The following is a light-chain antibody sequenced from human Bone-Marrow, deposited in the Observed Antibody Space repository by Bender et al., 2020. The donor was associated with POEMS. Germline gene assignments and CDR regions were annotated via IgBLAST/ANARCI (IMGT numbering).Light chain of an antibody. V-gene: IGLV2-11*01. J-gene: IGLJ7*01. CDR1: SSDVGYYNF. CDR2: DVN. Sequence: QPALTQPRSVSESPGQSVTISCTGTSSDVGYYNFVSWYQQHPGKAPKVIIFDVNQRPSGVPDRLSGSKSGNTASLTISGLQTEDEADYYCQSYDSSLTGFSAVFGGGTQLTVL. CDR3: QSYDSSLTGFSAV.